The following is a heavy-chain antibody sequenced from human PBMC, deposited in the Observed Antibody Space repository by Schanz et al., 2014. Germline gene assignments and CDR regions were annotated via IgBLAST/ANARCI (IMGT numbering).Heavy chain of an antibody. V-gene: IGHV3-64*01. CDR1: GFTLSNYA. D-gene: IGHD2-21*01. CDR3: ARKSLVSAHYDS. J-gene: IGHJ4*02. CDR2: LSANGDST. Sequence: VHLMESGGGVVQPGRSLRLSCAAPGFTLSNYAMHWVRQTPDKGLEWVSGLSANGDSTFYSSSVKGRFTISRDISKNTLYLQMGSLRAEDVAVYYCARKSLVSAHYDSWGQGTLVTVSS.